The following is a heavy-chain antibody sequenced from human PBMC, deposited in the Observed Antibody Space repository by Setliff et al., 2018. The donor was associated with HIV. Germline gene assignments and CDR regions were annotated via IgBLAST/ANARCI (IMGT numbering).Heavy chain of an antibody. CDR3: ARDRSGSPSI. CDR2: IHYSGST. CDR1: GGSISSGGYY. Sequence: PSETLSLTCTVSGGSISSGGYYWSWIRQHPGKGLEWIGYIHYSGSTYFNPSLKSRVTISLDTSKNQFSLKVSSMTAADTAVYYCARDRSGSPSIWGQGTLVTVSS. D-gene: IGHD1-26*01. V-gene: IGHV4-31*03. J-gene: IGHJ4*02.